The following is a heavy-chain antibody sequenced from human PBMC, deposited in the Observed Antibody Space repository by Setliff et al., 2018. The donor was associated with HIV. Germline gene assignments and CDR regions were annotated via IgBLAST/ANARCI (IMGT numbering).Heavy chain of an antibody. CDR1: GGAFNDFY. CDR3: ARDAGPHYGSGPPLEY. D-gene: IGHD3-10*01. V-gene: IGHV4-34*01. J-gene: IGHJ4*02. CDR2: IDHSGNI. Sequence: SLTCAVYGGAFNDFYWGWIRQPPGKGLEWIGEIDHSGNINYNPSLKSRLTMSIDTSKNQFSLKLSSVTATDTAVYYCARDAGPHYGSGPPLEYWGQGIQVTVSS.